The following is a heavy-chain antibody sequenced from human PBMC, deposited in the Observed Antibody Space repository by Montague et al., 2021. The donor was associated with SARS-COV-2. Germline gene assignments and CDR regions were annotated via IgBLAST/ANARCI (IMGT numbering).Heavy chain of an antibody. CDR3: ARGWNYAFDI. D-gene: IGHD1-7*01. CDR2: TYYGSSWNT. V-gene: IGHV6-1*01. CDR1: GDSVSRNIPA. J-gene: IGHJ3*02. Sequence: CAISGDSVSRNIPAWNWIRQSPSRGLEWLGRTYYGSSWNTDYAVSVKSRITISPDTSNNQFSLHLNSVTPEDTAVYYCARGWNYAFDIWGQGTMVTVSS.